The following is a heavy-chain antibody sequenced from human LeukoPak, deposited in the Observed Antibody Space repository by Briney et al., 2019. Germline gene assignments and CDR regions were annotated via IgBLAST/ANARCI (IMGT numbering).Heavy chain of an antibody. CDR3: ARGPSIAARYDAFDI. D-gene: IGHD6-6*01. J-gene: IGHJ3*02. CDR1: EFTFTSYE. Sequence: GGSVRLSCAAAEFTFTSYELNWVRQAPGKGLEWVSYISSSGNTISYVDSVKGRFTISRDNAKNSLYLQVISLRAEDTAVYYCARGPSIAARYDAFDIWGQGTMVT. V-gene: IGHV3-48*03. CDR2: ISSSGNTI.